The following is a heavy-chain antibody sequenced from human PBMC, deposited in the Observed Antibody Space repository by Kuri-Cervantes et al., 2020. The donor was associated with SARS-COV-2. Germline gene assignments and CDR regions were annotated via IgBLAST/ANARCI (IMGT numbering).Heavy chain of an antibody. J-gene: IGHJ4*02. CDR1: GFTFNDYY. CDR2: ISGSGSNK. D-gene: IGHD6-19*01. CDR3: AREAYSSLDY. V-gene: IGHV3-11*01. Sequence: GESLKISCAASGFTFNDYYLTWIRQAPGKGLEWVSYISGSGSNKYYADSVKGRFTISRDNAKNSLFLQMNGLRVDDTAVYCCAREAYSSLDYWGQGTLVTVSS.